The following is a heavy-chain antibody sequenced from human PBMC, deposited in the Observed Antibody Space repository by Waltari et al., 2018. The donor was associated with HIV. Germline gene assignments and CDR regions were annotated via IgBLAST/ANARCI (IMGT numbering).Heavy chain of an antibody. Sequence: EVQLLESGGGLVQPGGSLRLSCAASGFTFSSYAMSWVRQAPGKGLEWVSAISGSGGSTYYADSGKGRFTISRDNSKNTLYLQMNSLRAEDTAVYYCAKERAIHLGELSPPTVWGQGTTVTVSS. J-gene: IGHJ6*02. V-gene: IGHV3-23*01. CDR3: AKERAIHLGELSPPTV. CDR2: ISGSGGST. D-gene: IGHD3-16*02. CDR1: GFTFSSYA.